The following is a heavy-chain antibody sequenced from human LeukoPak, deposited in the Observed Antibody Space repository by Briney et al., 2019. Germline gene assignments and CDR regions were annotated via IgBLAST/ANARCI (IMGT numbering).Heavy chain of an antibody. CDR3: ARESGWLIDY. J-gene: IGHJ4*02. CDR2: MSSSTGYT. CDR1: GFTFSDHY. D-gene: IGHD6-19*01. V-gene: IGHV3-11*05. Sequence: GRPLRLSCAASGFTFSDHYINWPRQAPGKALEWVSHMSSSTGYTNYADSVKGRVTISRDNTKNSLYLQMNSLRAEDTAVYYCARESGWLIDYWGQGTLVTVSS.